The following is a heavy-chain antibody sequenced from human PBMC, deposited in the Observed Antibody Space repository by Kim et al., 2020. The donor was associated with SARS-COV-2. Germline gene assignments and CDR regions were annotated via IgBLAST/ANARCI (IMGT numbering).Heavy chain of an antibody. V-gene: IGHV3-21*01. D-gene: IGHD3-10*01. CDR1: GFTFSSYS. CDR3: ARTMAYQHLLLWFGENHYGMDV. Sequence: GGSLRLSCAASGFTFSSYSMNWVRQAPGKGLEWVSSISSSSSYIYYADSVKGRFTISRDNAKNSLYLQMNSLRAEDTAVYYCARTMAYQHLLLWFGENHYGMDVWGQGTTVTVSS. CDR2: ISSSSSYI. J-gene: IGHJ6*02.